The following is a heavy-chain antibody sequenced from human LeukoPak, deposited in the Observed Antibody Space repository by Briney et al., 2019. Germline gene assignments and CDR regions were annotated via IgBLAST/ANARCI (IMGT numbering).Heavy chain of an antibody. CDR2: ISPYNGNT. CDR3: ARGLYYDSGRGFDP. Sequence: ASVKVSCKASCFTFSTYGISWVRQAPGQGLEWMGWISPYNGNTNYAQKLQGGVSMTTDTSTSTAYMELRSLRSDDTAVYYCARGLYYDSGRGFDPWGQGTLVTVSS. J-gene: IGHJ5*02. D-gene: IGHD3-10*01. CDR1: CFTFSTYG. V-gene: IGHV1-18*01.